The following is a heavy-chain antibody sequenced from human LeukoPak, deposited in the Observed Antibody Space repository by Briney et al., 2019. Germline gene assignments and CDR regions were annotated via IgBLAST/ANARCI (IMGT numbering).Heavy chain of an antibody. J-gene: IGHJ6*03. CDR3: ARVDWLANHYYYMDV. V-gene: IGHV4-59*08. CDR1: GGSISSYY. Sequence: SETLSLTCTVSGGSISSYYWSWIRQPPGKGLEWIGFIYDSGSTNYNPSLKSRVTISVDTSKNQFSLKLSSVIAADTAVYYCARVDWLANHYYYMDVWGKGTTVTVSS. CDR2: IYDSGST. D-gene: IGHD2-21*01.